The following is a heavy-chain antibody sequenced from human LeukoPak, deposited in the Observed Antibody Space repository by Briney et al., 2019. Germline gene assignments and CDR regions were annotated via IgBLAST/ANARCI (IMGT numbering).Heavy chain of an antibody. J-gene: IGHJ5*02. V-gene: IGHV5-51*01. D-gene: IGHD3-16*01. CDR1: GYPFPTYC. CDR2: ICPGDSDI. Sequence: GESLKISCKAFGYPFPTYCIAWVRQMPGKGLGGMGMICPGDSDIRYSPSFQGQVTLSADKSISTAYLQWSSLKPSHPAMYYCARRGDNWFDPWGQGTLVTVSS. CDR3: ARRGDNWFDP.